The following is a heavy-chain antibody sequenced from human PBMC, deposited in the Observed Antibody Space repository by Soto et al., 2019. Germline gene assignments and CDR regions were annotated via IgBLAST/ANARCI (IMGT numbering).Heavy chain of an antibody. V-gene: IGHV3-64D*06. J-gene: IGHJ3*02. Sequence: VGSLRLSCSASGFTFSSYVMHWVRQAPGKGLEYVSAISSNGGSTYYADSVKGRFTISRDNSKNTLYLQMSSLRAEDTAVYYCVKDGRYCSTTSCYTSFDIWGQGTMVTVS. CDR2: ISSNGGST. D-gene: IGHD2-2*02. CDR3: VKDGRYCSTTSCYTSFDI. CDR1: GFTFSSYV.